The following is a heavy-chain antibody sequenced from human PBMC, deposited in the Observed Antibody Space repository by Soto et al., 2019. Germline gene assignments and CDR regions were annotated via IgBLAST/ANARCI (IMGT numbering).Heavy chain of an antibody. J-gene: IGHJ4*02. V-gene: IGHV4-34*01. CDR1: GGSFSGYY. Sequence: SETLSLTCAVYGGSFSGYYWSWIRQPPGKGLEWIGEINHSGSTNYNPSLKSRVTISVDTSKNQFSLKLSSVTAADTAVYYCASNNHYDSSGLHSGDYWGQGTLDTVSS. CDR2: INHSGST. CDR3: ASNNHYDSSGLHSGDY. D-gene: IGHD3-22*01.